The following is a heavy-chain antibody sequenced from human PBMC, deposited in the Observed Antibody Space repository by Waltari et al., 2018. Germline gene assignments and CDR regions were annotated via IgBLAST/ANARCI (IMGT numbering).Heavy chain of an antibody. V-gene: IGHV1-69*05. CDR1: GGAFSTYV. J-gene: IGHJ6*02. CDR2: FIPALGAA. D-gene: IGHD2-8*01. Sequence: QVHLVQSGAVVKEPGSSVKVSCKAPGGAFSTYVLSWVRQVPGQGLEWMGGFIPALGAANYAQKFQGRVTITTDESTSTGYMELNSLRSEDTAVYYCGREGSCTKTTCLYYGMDVWGPGTTVTVSS. CDR3: GREGSCTKTTCLYYGMDV.